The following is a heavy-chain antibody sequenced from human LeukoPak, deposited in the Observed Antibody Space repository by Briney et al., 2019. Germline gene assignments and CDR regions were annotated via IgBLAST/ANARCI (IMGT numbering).Heavy chain of an antibody. Sequence: GASVKVSCKASGYTFTSYAMNWVRQAPGQGLEWMGWINTNTGNPTYAQGFTGRFVFSLDTSVSTAYLQISSLKAEDTAVYYCARASRIAAAGPPWAFGYWGQGTLVTVSS. CDR1: GYTFTSYA. J-gene: IGHJ4*02. V-gene: IGHV7-4-1*02. D-gene: IGHD6-13*01. CDR3: ARASRIAAAGPPWAFGY. CDR2: INTNTGNP.